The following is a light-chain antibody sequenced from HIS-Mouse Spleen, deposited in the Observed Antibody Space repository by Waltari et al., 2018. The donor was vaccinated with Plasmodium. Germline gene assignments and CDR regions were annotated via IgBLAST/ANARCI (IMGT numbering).Light chain of an antibody. V-gene: IGKV1D-8*02. CDR3: QQYYSFPRT. Sequence: AIWMTQSPSLLSASTGDRVIISCRMSQGISIYLAWYQQKPGKAPELLIYAASTLQSGVPSRFSGSGSGTDFTLTISCLQSEDFATYYCQQYYSFPRTFGQGTKVEIK. CDR2: AAS. J-gene: IGKJ1*01. CDR1: QGISIY.